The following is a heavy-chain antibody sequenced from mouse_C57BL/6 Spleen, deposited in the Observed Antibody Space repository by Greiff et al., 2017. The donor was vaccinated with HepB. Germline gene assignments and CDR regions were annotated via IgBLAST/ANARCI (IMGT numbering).Heavy chain of an antibody. J-gene: IGHJ2*01. D-gene: IGHD5-1*01. CDR1: GYTFTSYW. Sequence: VQLQQPGAELVRPGSSVKLSCKASGYTFTSYWMHWVKQRPIQGLEWIGNIDPSDSETNYNQKFKDKATLTVDKSSSTAYMPLSSLTSEDAAVYYCARFTYMGGFDYWGQGTTLTVSS. CDR3: ARFTYMGGFDY. CDR2: IDPSDSET. V-gene: IGHV1-52*01.